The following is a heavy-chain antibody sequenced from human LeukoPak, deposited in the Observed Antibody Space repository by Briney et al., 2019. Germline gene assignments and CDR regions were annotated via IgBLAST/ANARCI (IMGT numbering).Heavy chain of an antibody. CDR3: ARGLGLRVMTTVTTFDH. CDR2: INHSGST. Sequence: PSETLSLTCGVSGGSIRDYYWSWIRQPPGKGLEWIAEINHSGSTHYNPSLRSRATISVDTSENQFSLRLTSVTAAGTAVYYCARGLGLRVMTTVTTFDHWGQGSLVTVSS. CDR1: GGSIRDYY. V-gene: IGHV4-34*01. D-gene: IGHD4-17*01. J-gene: IGHJ4*02.